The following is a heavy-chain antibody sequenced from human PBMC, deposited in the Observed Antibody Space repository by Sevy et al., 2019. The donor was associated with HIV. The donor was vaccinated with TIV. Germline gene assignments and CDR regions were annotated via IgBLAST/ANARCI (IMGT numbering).Heavy chain of an antibody. CDR1: GFTFSDYY. V-gene: IGHV3-11*06. J-gene: IGHJ4*02. Sequence: GGFLRLSCTASGFTFSDYYMSWIRQAPGKGLEWVSYISTSSSYTSYPDSVKGQFTISRDNAKNSLYLQMNSLRVEDTAVYYCARVRYNYGQKYFDYWGQGTLVTVSS. CDR3: ARVRYNYGQKYFDY. CDR2: ISTSSSYT. D-gene: IGHD5-18*01.